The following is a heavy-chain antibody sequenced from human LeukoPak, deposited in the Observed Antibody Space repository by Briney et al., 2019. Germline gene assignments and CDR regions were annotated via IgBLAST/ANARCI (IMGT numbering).Heavy chain of an antibody. CDR2: MNPNSGKT. J-gene: IGHJ1*01. D-gene: IGHD3-22*01. V-gene: IGHV1-8*01. CDR3: ARGHYYDKRNFQH. Sequence: GSVKVSCKASGYTFTSYDINWVRQATGQGLEWMGWMNPNSGKTGYAQKFQGRVTMTRNTSISTAYMELSSLRSEDTAVYYCARGHYYDKRNFQHWGQGTLVTVSS. CDR1: GYTFTSYD.